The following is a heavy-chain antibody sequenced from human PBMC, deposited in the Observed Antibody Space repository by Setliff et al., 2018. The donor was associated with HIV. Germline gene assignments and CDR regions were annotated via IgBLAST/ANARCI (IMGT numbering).Heavy chain of an antibody. J-gene: IGHJ2*01. CDR2: INPNSGGT. D-gene: IGHD5-12*01. V-gene: IGHV1-2*02. Sequence: ASVKVSCKASGYTFTGYYMHWVRQAPGQGLEWMGWINPNSGGTNYAQKFQGRVTMTRDTSISTAYMELSRLRSDDTAVYYCARDPALTYSGYVYWYFDLWGRGTLVTVSS. CDR1: GYTFTGYY. CDR3: ARDPALTYSGYVYWYFDL.